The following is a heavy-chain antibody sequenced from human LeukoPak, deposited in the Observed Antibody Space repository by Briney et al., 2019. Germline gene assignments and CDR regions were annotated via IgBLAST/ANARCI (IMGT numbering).Heavy chain of an antibody. CDR2: INAGNGNT. D-gene: IGHD2-15*01. CDR3: ARDARVASALDY. V-gene: IGHV1-3*01. CDR1: GYTFTSYA. Sequence: GASVKVSCKASGYTFTSYAMHWVRQAPGQRPEWMGWINAGNGNTKYSQKFQGRVTITRDTSASTAYMELSSLRSEDTAVYYCARDARVASALDYWGQGTLVTVSS. J-gene: IGHJ4*02.